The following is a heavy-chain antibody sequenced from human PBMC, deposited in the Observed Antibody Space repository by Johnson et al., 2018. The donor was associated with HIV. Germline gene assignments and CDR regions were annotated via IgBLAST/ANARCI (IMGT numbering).Heavy chain of an antibody. CDR3: AKALLLWFGEALHACDI. CDR2: LSGSGGST. V-gene: IGHV3-23*04. D-gene: IGHD3-10*01. J-gene: IGHJ3*02. Sequence: EVQLVESGGGLVKPGGSLRLSCAASGFTFSSYAMSWVRQAPGKGLEWVSALSGSGGSTYYADSVKGRFTISRDNSKNTLYLQMNSLRAEDTAVYYCAKALLLWFGEALHACDIWGEGTMVTVSS. CDR1: GFTFSSYA.